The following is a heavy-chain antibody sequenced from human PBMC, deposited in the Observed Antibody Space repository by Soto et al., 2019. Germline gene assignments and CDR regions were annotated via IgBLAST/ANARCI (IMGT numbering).Heavy chain of an antibody. Sequence: ASVKVCKASGYTFTSYGISWVRQAPGQGLEWMGWISAYNGNTNYAQKLQGRVTMTTDTSTSTAYMELRSLRSDDTAVYYCAREAMVRGFRAYGMDVWGQGTTVTVSS. CDR3: AREAMVRGFRAYGMDV. J-gene: IGHJ6*02. D-gene: IGHD3-10*01. CDR1: GYTFTSYG. CDR2: ISAYNGNT. V-gene: IGHV1-18*01.